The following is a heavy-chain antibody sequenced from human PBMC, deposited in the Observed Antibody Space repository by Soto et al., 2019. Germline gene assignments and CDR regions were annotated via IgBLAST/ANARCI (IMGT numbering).Heavy chain of an antibody. D-gene: IGHD4-17*01. CDR3: ARGARTTARYYYYYYMDV. CDR2: IGTAGDT. J-gene: IGHJ6*03. V-gene: IGHV3-13*01. CDR1: GFTFSSYD. Sequence: GGSLRLSCAASGFTFSSYDMNWVRQATGKGLEWVSAIGTAGDTYYPGSVKGRFTIPIENAKNSLYLQMNSLRAGDTAVYYCARGARTTARYYYYYYMDVWGKGTTVTVSS.